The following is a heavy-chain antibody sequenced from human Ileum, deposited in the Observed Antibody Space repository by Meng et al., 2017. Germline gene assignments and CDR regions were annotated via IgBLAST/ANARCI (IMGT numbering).Heavy chain of an antibody. CDR2: INNNGST. CDR1: GGSFSGYY. Sequence: QVKLQQWGPGRLKPSETLPPPCVSQGGSFSGYYWNWIRQSPGKGLGLIGEINNNGSTNYNPSLQSRVTIPVARSKSQFSLELTSVTAADTAVYYCARPAGYSSNWYKYFQHWGLGTLVTVSS. CDR3: ARPAGYSSNWYKYFQH. D-gene: IGHD6-13*01. J-gene: IGHJ1*01. V-gene: IGHV4-34*01.